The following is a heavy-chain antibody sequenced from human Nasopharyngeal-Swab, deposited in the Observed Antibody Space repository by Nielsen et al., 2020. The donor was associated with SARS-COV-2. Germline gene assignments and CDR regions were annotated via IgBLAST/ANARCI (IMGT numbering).Heavy chain of an antibody. CDR2: IIPIFGTA. V-gene: IGHV1-69*01. CDR3: ARSLSPDCGGDCYYFDY. D-gene: IGHD2-21*01. J-gene: IGHJ4*02. Sequence: WVRQAPRQGLEWMGGIIPIFGTANYAQKFQGRVTITADESTSTAYMELSSLRSEDTAVYYCARSLSPDCGGDCYYFDYWGQGTLVTVSS.